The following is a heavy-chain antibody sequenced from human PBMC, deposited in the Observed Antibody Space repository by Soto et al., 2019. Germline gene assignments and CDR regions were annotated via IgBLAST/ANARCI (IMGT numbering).Heavy chain of an antibody. V-gene: IGHV3-73*01. CDR3: FGITYSSGWKYDC. CDR2: ITTKTNIYAT. CDR1: GFTFSGSD. J-gene: IGHJ4*02. D-gene: IGHD6-19*01. Sequence: XGSLRLSCAASGFTFSGSDMHGVRQASGKGLEWVGHITTKTNIYATEYAASVRGRFTISRDDSKNTAYLQMASLKTEETAVYYCFGITYSSGWKYDCWGQRTLVTVSS.